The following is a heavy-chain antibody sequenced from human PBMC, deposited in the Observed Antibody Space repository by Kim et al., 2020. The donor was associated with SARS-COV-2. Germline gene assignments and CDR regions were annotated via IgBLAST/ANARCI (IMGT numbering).Heavy chain of an antibody. CDR3: VKLGTGSRAY. Sequence: GESLKISCKASGYTFTDYWIGWVRQMPGKGLEWMGIIFPGDSATKYRPSFQGQVTISADKSITTTYLQWSSLKAPDSAIYYCVKLGTGSRAYWGQGTQVTVSS. CDR1: GYTFTDYW. CDR2: IFPGDSAT. D-gene: IGHD1-1*01. J-gene: IGHJ4*02. V-gene: IGHV5-51*01.